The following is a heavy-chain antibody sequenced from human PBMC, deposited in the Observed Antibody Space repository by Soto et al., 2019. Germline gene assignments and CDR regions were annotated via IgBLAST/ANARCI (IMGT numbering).Heavy chain of an antibody. V-gene: IGHV3-23*01. CDR3: AKGDTLYYYDSSGSPFDY. CDR1: GFTFSSYA. J-gene: IGHJ4*02. D-gene: IGHD3-22*01. Sequence: GSLRLSCAASGFTFSSYAMSWVRQAPGKGLEWVSAISGSGGSTYYADSVKGRFTISRDNSKNTLYLQMNSLRAEDTAVYYCAKGDTLYYYDSSGSPFDYWGQGTLVTVSS. CDR2: ISGSGGST.